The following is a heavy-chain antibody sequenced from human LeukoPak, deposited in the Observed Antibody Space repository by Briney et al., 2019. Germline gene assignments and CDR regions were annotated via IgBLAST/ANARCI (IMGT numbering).Heavy chain of an antibody. CDR1: GFTFSSYS. CDR2: ISSSSSYI. J-gene: IGHJ4*02. Sequence: GGSLRLSCAASGFTFSSYSMNWVRQAPGKGLEWVSSISSSSSYIYYEDSVKGRFTISRDNAKNSLYLQMNSLRAEDTAVYYCARGYSSSWSYFDYWGQGTLVTVSS. V-gene: IGHV3-21*01. CDR3: ARGYSSSWSYFDY. D-gene: IGHD6-13*01.